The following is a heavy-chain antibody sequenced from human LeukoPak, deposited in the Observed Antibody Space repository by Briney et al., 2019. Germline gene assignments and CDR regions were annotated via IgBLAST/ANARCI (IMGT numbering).Heavy chain of an antibody. CDR1: GGSISSSNYY. Sequence: PSETLSLTCTVSGGSISSSNYYWGWIRQPPGKGLEWIGYNYYSGSTNYNPSLKSRVTISVDTSKNQFSLKLSSVTAADTAVYYCARGMYASGYYHFDYWGQGTLVTVSS. V-gene: IGHV4-61*05. J-gene: IGHJ4*02. CDR3: ARGMYASGYYHFDY. D-gene: IGHD3-22*01. CDR2: NYYSGST.